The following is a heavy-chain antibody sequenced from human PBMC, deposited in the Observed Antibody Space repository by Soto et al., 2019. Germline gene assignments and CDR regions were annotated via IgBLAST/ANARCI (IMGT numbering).Heavy chain of an antibody. D-gene: IGHD4-17*01. CDR2: IIPIFGTA. CDR1: GGTFSSYA. J-gene: IGHJ4*02. V-gene: IGHV1-69*12. Sequence: QVQLVQSGAEVKKPGSSVKVSCKASGGTFSSYAISWVRQAPGQGLEWMGGIIPIFGTANYAQKFQGRVTVTADESTSTADMELSRLRSEDTAVYYCARRREVGYGDYSLDYWGQGTLVTVSA. CDR3: ARRREVGYGDYSLDY.